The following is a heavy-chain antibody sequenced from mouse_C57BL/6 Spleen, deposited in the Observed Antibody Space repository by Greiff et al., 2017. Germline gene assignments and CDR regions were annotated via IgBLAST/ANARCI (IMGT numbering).Heavy chain of an antibody. CDR3: ARPGTMATAGVFDY. D-gene: IGHD1-1*02. J-gene: IGHJ2*01. V-gene: IGHV1-69*01. CDR2: IDPSDSYT. Sequence: QVQLKQPGAELVMPGASVKLSCKASGYTFTSYWMHWVKQRPGQGLEWIGEIDPSDSYTNYNQKFKGKSTLTVDKSSSTAYMQLSSLTSEDSAVYYCARPGTMATAGVFDYWGQGTTLTVSS. CDR1: GYTFTSYW.